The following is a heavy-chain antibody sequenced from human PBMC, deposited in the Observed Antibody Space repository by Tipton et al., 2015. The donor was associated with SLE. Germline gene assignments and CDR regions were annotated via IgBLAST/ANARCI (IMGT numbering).Heavy chain of an antibody. V-gene: IGHV3-23*01. J-gene: IGHJ6*02. CDR3: AKVAITMVQGVSHMDV. D-gene: IGHD3-10*01. CDR2: ISGSGGST. CDR1: GFTFSSYA. Sequence: SLRLSCAASGFTFSSYAISWVRQAPGKGLEWVSAISGSGGSTYYADSVKGRFTISRDNSKNTLYLQMNSLRAEDTAVYYCAKVAITMVQGVSHMDVWGQGTTVTVSS.